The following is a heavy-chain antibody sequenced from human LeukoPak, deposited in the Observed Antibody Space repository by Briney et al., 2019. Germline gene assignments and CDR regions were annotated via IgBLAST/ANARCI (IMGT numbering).Heavy chain of an antibody. CDR2: TYYRSKWYN. CDR3: ARDPSLYSGYVGGWFDP. CDR1: GDSVSGNSAA. Sequence: SQTLSLTCAISGDSVSGNSAAWNWIRQSPSRGLEWLGRTYYRSKWYNDYAVSVKSRVTINPDTSKNQFSLQLNSVTPEDTAVYYCARDPSLYSGYVGGWFDPWGQGTLVTVSS. J-gene: IGHJ5*02. V-gene: IGHV6-1*01. D-gene: IGHD5-12*01.